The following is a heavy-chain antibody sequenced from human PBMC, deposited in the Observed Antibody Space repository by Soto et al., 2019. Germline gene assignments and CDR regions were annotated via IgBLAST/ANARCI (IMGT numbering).Heavy chain of an antibody. CDR1: GGSISSGSYY. Sequence: SETPSLTCTVSGGSISSGSYYWGWIRQPPGKGLEWIGSIYYSGSTYYNPSLKSRVTISVDTSKNQFSLKLSSVTAADTAVYYCARHLKRSIPAALFRKGYYFDYWGQGTLVTVSS. J-gene: IGHJ4*02. V-gene: IGHV4-39*01. CDR2: IYYSGST. D-gene: IGHD2-2*01. CDR3: ARHLKRSIPAALFRKGYYFDY.